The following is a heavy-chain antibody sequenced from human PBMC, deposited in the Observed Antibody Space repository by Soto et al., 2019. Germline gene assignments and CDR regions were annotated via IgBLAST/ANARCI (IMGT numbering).Heavy chain of an antibody. CDR2: IYYSGST. D-gene: IGHD3-22*01. Sequence: PSETLSLTCTVSGGSVSSGSYYWSWIRQPPGKGLEWIGYIYYSGSTNYNPSLKSRVTISVDTSKNQFSLKLSSVTAADTAVYYCARDSGPYYYDSSGYYSFDYWGQGTLVTVSS. CDR3: ARDSGPYYYDSSGYYSFDY. CDR1: GGSVSSGSYY. V-gene: IGHV4-61*01. J-gene: IGHJ4*02.